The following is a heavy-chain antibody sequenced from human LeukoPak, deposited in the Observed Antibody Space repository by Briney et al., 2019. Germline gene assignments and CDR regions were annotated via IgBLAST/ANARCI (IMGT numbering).Heavy chain of an antibody. J-gene: IGHJ4*02. CDR3: ARQTDGIVGATLPAFDY. D-gene: IGHD1-26*01. V-gene: IGHV5-51*01. CDR2: IYPGDSDT. Sequence: GESPKISCKGSGYSFTSYWIGWVRQMPGKGLEWMGIIYPGDSDTRYSPSFQGQVTISADKSISTAYLQWSSLKASDTAMYYCARQTDGIVGATLPAFDYRGQGTLVTVSS. CDR1: GYSFTSYW.